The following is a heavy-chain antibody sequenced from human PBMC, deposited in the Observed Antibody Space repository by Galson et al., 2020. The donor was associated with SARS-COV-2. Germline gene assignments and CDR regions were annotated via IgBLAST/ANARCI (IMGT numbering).Heavy chain of an antibody. CDR1: GVSISSGYY. D-gene: IGHD6-13*01. J-gene: IGHJ2*01. CDR3: ARGGYSSSWYGLRWYFDL. CDR2: INHSGST. Sequence: SETLSLTCTVSGVSISSGYYWSWIRQPPGKGLEWIGEINHSGSTNYNPSLKSRVTISVDTSKNQFSLKLSSVTAADTAVYYCARGGYSSSWYGLRWYFDLWGRGTLVTVSS. V-gene: IGHV4-34*01.